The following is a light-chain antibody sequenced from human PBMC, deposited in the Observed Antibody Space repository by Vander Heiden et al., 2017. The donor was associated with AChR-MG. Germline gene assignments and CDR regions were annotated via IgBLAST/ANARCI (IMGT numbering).Light chain of an antibody. Sequence: QSALTQPRSVSGSPGQSVTISCTGTSRDVCGYDYVSWYQQSPGKAPKLVIFDVNKRPSGVPDRFSGYKSDNTAALTISGLQAEDEAEYYCCSFAGTYTYYVFGTGTKVTV. CDR1: SRDVCGYDY. V-gene: IGLV2-11*01. J-gene: IGLJ1*01. CDR2: DVN. CDR3: CSFAGTYTYYV.